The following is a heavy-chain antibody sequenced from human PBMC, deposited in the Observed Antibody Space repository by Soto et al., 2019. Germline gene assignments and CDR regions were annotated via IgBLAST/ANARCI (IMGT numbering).Heavy chain of an antibody. CDR3: AKECGGDCYSDYYYYYGMDV. CDR2: ITCGGSIK. V-gene: IGHV3-30*18. D-gene: IGHD2-21*02. J-gene: IGHJ6*02. Sequence: SGGSLRLSWAASGFTFSSDCMSWVRQAPGKGLEWVAVITCGGSIKYSADSVKGRFTISRDNSKNTLYLQMNSLRAEDTAVYYCAKECGGDCYSDYYYYYGMDVWGQGTTVTVSS. CDR1: GFTFSSDC.